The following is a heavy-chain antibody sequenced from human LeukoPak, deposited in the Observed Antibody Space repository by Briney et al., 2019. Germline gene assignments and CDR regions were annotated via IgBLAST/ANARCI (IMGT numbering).Heavy chain of an antibody. V-gene: IGHV1-8*03. D-gene: IGHD5-12*01. J-gene: IGHJ5*02. CDR1: GYTFTSYD. CDR2: MNPNSGNT. CDR3: ARQVASNWFDP. Sequence: ASVKVSCKASGYTFTSYDINWVRQATGQGLEWMGWMNPNSGNTGYAQKFQGKVTITRNTSISTAYMELSSLRSEDPAVYYCARQVASNWFDPWGQGTLVTVSS.